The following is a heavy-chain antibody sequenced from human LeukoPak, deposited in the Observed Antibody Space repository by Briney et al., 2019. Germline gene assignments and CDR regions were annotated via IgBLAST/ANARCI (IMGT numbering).Heavy chain of an antibody. CDR2: IIPILGIA. CDR1: GGTFSSYA. Sequence: GASVKVSCKASGGTFSSYAISWVRQAPGQGLEWMGRIIPILGIANYAQKFQGRVTITADKSTSTAYMELSSLRSEDTAVYYCARGHSSSWFCDYWGQGTLVTVSS. CDR3: ARGHSSSWFCDY. V-gene: IGHV1-69*04. D-gene: IGHD6-13*01. J-gene: IGHJ4*02.